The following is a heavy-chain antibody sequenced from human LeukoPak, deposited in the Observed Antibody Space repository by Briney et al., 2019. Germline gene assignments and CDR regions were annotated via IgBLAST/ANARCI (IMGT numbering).Heavy chain of an antibody. Sequence: GGSLRLSCAASGYTLRSYGMHWVRQAPGEGLEWVAVIWHNGSVLDYSESVKGRFTVSRDNRKNTLYLQMDSLRVEDTAVYYCARDRGQDDPIDIWGQGTLVTVSS. CDR3: ARDRGQDDPIDI. J-gene: IGHJ4*02. D-gene: IGHD3-10*01. CDR2: IWHNGSVL. CDR1: GYTLRSYG. V-gene: IGHV3-33*01.